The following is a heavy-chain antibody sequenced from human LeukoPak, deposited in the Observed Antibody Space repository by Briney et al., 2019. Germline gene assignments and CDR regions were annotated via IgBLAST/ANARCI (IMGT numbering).Heavy chain of an antibody. J-gene: IGHJ6*02. CDR1: GFTFDDYA. D-gene: IGHD5-12*01. CDR3: AKDRYSGPYYYYYGMDV. CDR2: ISGDGGST. Sequence: GGSLRLSCAASGFTFDDYAMHWVRQAPGKGLEWVSLISGDGGSTYYADSVKGRFTISRDNSKNSLYLQMNSLRTEDTALYYCAKDRYSGPYYYYYGMDVWGQGTTVTVSS. V-gene: IGHV3-43*02.